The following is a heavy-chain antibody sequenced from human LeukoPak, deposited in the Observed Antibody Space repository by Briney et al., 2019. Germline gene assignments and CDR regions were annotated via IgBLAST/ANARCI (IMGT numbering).Heavy chain of an antibody. CDR1: AGTFSSYA. D-gene: IGHD3-3*01. CDR3: ARGFWSGTNGFDY. J-gene: IGHJ4*02. Sequence: ASVKVSCKASAGTFSSYAISWVRQAPGQGLEWMGGIIPIFGTAKYAQKFQGRVTTTTDESTSTAYMELSSLRSEDTAVYYCARGFWSGTNGFDYWGQGTLVTVSS. CDR2: IIPIFGTA. V-gene: IGHV1-69*05.